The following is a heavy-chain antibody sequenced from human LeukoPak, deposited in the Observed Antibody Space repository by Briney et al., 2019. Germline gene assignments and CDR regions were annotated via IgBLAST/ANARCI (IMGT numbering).Heavy chain of an antibody. J-gene: IGHJ3*02. CDR3: ARARYANAWYAFDI. D-gene: IGHD2-2*01. CDR2: LSHSGSS. V-gene: IGHV4-59*02. CDR1: GGSVSSYY. Sequence: VKPSETLSLTCTVSGGSVSSYYWSWIRRPPGRGLEWIAYLSHSGSSDSNPSLTSRVTTLVDTSENQFSLKLTSVTAADTAVYYCARARYANAWYAFDIWGHGTMVTVSS.